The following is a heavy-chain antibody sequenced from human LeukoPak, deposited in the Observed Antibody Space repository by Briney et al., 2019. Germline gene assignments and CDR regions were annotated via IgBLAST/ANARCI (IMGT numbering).Heavy chain of an antibody. D-gene: IGHD3-9*01. J-gene: IGHJ4*02. V-gene: IGHV5-51*01. CDR1: GYNFTNYW. CDR2: VYPGDSDT. Sequence: GESLKISCKGSGYNFTNYWIGWVRQMPGKGLEWMGIVYPGDSDTRYSPSFQGQVTISADKSLSTAYLQWSSLKASDTAIYYCARGNLRYFDLHYFDNWGQGTLVTVSS. CDR3: ARGNLRYFDLHYFDN.